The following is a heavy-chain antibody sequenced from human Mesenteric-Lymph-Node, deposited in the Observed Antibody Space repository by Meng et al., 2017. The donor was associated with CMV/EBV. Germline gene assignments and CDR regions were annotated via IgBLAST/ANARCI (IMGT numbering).Heavy chain of an antibody. D-gene: IGHD4-17*01. J-gene: IGHJ6*02. CDR1: GFTFGYYE. CDR2: IRGSGSDT. V-gene: IGHV3-48*03. Sequence: LSLTCAASGFTFGYYEMNWVRQAPGKGLEWVAYIRGSGSDTYYADSVKGRFTISRDNAKNSLYLQMNSLRAADTAVYYCAKGLYGDYVHGMDVWGQGTTVTVSS. CDR3: AKGLYGDYVHGMDV.